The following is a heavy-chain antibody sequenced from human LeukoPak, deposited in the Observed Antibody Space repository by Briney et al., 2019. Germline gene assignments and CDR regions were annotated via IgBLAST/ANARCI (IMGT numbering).Heavy chain of an antibody. CDR1: GGSISSYY. D-gene: IGHD6-13*01. J-gene: IGHJ4*02. Sequence: SETLSLTCTVSGGSISSYYWSWIRQPPGKGLEWIGYIYTSGSTNYNPSLKSRVTISVDTSKNQFSLKLGSVTAADTAVYYCARRISSSWYDGGFDYWGQGTLVTVSS. V-gene: IGHV4-4*09. CDR3: ARRISSSWYDGGFDY. CDR2: IYTSGST.